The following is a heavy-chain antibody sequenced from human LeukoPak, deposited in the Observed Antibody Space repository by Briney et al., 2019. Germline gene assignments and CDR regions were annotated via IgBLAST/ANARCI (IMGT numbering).Heavy chain of an antibody. CDR3: ARLKGYDSSYSAFDI. J-gene: IGHJ3*02. D-gene: IGHD3-22*01. CDR1: GGSISSSNW. V-gene: IGHV4-4*02. CDR2: IYHSGST. Sequence: SGTPSLTCAVSGGSISSSNWWSWVRQPPGKGLEWIGEIYHSGSTNYNPSLKSRVTISVDRSKNQFSLKLSSVTAADTAVYYCARLKGYDSSYSAFDIWGQGTMVTVSS.